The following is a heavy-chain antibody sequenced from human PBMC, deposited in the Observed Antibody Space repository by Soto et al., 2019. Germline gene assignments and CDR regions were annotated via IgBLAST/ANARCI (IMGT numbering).Heavy chain of an antibody. J-gene: IGHJ6*02. CDR1: GFTFSSYG. D-gene: IGHD2-2*01. V-gene: IGHV3-33*01. CDR2: IWYDGSNK. CDR3: AREYIVVVPAAIYYYYGMDV. Sequence: QVQMVASGGGVVQPGRSLRLSCAASGFTFSSYGMHWVRQAPGKGLEWVAVIWYDGSNKYYADSVKGRFTISRDNSKNTLYLQMNSLRAEDTAVYYCAREYIVVVPAAIYYYYGMDVWGQGTTVTVSS.